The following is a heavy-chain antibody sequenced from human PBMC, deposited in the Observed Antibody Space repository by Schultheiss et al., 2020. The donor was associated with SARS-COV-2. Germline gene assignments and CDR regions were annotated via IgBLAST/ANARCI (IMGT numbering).Heavy chain of an antibody. V-gene: IGHV4-39*01. J-gene: IGHJ4*02. CDR1: GFTVSGNS. Sequence: ESLKISCAASGFTVSGNSMSWVRQAPGKGLEWIGSIYYSGSTYYNPSLKSRVTISVDTSKNQFSLKLSSVTAADTAVYYCARHSNGYYSPFEYWGQGTLVTVSS. D-gene: IGHD3-22*01. CDR2: IYYSGST. CDR3: ARHSNGYYSPFEY.